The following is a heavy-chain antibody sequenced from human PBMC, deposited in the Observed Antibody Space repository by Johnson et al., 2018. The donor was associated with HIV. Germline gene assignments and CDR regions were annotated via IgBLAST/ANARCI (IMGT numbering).Heavy chain of an antibody. CDR3: ARGRKTVTTVRPSAFDI. Sequence: VQLVESGGGVVQPGRSLRLSCAASGFTFSSYGMNWVRQAPGKGLEWVAVISYDGSDKYYADSVKGRFTISRDNSKNTLYLQMNSLRAEDTAVYYCARGRKTVTTVRPSAFDIWGQGTMVTVSS. J-gene: IGHJ3*02. D-gene: IGHD4-17*01. CDR1: GFTFSSYG. CDR2: ISYDGSDK. V-gene: IGHV3-30*03.